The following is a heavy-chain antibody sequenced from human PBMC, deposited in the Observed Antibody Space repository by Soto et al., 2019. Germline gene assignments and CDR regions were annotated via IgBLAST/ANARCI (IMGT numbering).Heavy chain of an antibody. CDR1: GFVFSSYW. J-gene: IGHJ2*01. Sequence: SLRLSCAGSGFVFSSYWMHWVRQVPGKGLVWVSRITNDGSSTTYADSVNGRFTISRDNAKNTLYLQMNSLGAEDTAVYYCARGMQGSRYFDLWGRGTLVTVSS. CDR3: ARGMQGSRYFDL. V-gene: IGHV3-74*01. CDR2: ITNDGSST.